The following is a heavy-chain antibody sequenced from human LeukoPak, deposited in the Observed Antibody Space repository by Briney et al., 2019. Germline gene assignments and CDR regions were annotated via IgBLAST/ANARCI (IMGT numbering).Heavy chain of an antibody. V-gene: IGHV3-23*01. CDR2: ISGSGGST. D-gene: IGHD4-17*01. CDR1: GFTFSTYV. J-gene: IGHJ4*02. CDR3: AKSRWGGAYLPHNY. Sequence: GGSLGLSCAAAGFTFSTYVMSWVRQAPGKGLEWVSAISGSGGSTYYADSVKGRFTIARDNSKNTLYLQINRLRAEDTAVYYCAKSRWGGAYLPHNYWGQGTLVTVSS.